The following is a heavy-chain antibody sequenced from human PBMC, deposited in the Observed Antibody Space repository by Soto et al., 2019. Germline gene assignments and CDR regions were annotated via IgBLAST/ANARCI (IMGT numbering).Heavy chain of an antibody. J-gene: IGHJ5*02. CDR1: GVSISSGGYY. D-gene: IGHD3-10*01. V-gene: IGHV4-31*03. CDR3: ARDFRYYYGSGSQYWFDP. Sequence: TLSLTCTVSGVSISSGGYYWGWIRQGPGKGLEWIGYIYYSGSTYYNPPLKSRVTISVDTSKNQFSLKLSSVTAADTAVYYCARDFRYYYGSGSQYWFDPWGQGTLVTVS. CDR2: IYYSGST.